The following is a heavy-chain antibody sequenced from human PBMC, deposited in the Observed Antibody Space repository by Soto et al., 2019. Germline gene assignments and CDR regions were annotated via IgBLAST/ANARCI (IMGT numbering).Heavy chain of an antibody. CDR3: AIFPQQVVVAAHSWFDP. CDR2: IIPILGIA. CDR1: GGTFSSYT. Sequence: SVKVSCKASGGTFSSYTISWVRQAPGQGLEWMGRIIPILGIANYAQKFQGRVTITADKSTSTAYMELSSLRSEDTAVYYCAIFPQQVVVAAHSWFDPWGQGTLVTVSS. J-gene: IGHJ5*02. V-gene: IGHV1-69*02. D-gene: IGHD2-15*01.